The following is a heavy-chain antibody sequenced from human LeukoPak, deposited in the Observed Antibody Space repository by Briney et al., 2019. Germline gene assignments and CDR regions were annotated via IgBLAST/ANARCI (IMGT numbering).Heavy chain of an antibody. Sequence: GGSLRLSCAASGFTFSSYSMNWVRQAPGKGLEWVSYISSSSSTIYYAASVKGRFTISRDNAKNSLYLQMNSLRAEDTAVYYCARATVTGTPRGLTFDYWGQGTLVTVSS. J-gene: IGHJ4*02. CDR3: ARATVTGTPRGLTFDY. V-gene: IGHV3-48*01. CDR2: ISSSSSTI. D-gene: IGHD6-19*01. CDR1: GFTFSSYS.